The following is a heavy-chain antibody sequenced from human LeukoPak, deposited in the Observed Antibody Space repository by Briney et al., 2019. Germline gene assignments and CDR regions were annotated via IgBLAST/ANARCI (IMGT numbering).Heavy chain of an antibody. CDR1: GYTLTSYG. CDR3: ARERDEGYSYGYYYGMDV. D-gene: IGHD5-18*01. J-gene: IGHJ6*02. V-gene: IGHV1-18*01. Sequence: ASVKVSCRASGYTLTSYGICWVRQAPGQGLEWMGWISAYNGNTNNAQKLQGRVTMTTDTSTSTAYMELRSLRSDDTAVYYCARERDEGYSYGYYYGMDVWGQGTTVTVSS. CDR2: ISAYNGNT.